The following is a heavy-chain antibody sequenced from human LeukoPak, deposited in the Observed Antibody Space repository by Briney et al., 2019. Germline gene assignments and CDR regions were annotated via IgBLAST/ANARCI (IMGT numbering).Heavy chain of an antibody. J-gene: IGHJ4*02. Sequence: GGSLRLSCAASGFTFSPLGMNWVRQAPGRGLEWVSYISSGSSTTYYADSVKGRFTISRDKAKNSLYLQVNSLRDEDTAVYYCARGRGLTLSYHYFDYWGQGTLVTVSS. CDR2: ISSGSSTT. V-gene: IGHV3-48*02. D-gene: IGHD3-10*01. CDR1: GFTFSPLG. CDR3: ARGRGLTLSYHYFDY.